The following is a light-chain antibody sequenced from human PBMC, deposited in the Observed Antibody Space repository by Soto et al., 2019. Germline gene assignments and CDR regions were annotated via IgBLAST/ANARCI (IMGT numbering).Light chain of an antibody. CDR3: QQYETSPRT. CDR1: QSVTSN. V-gene: IGKV3-15*01. J-gene: IGKJ1*01. Sequence: IVMTQSPATLSVSPGERATLSCRASQSVTSNLAWYQHKPGQAPRLLIYGASTRATGIPGNFSGSGSGTEFTLTISSLQSEDFAVYYCQQYETSPRTLGQGTKVEIK. CDR2: GAS.